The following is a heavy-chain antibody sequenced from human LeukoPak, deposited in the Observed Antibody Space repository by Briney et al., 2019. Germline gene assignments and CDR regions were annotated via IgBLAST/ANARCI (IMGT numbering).Heavy chain of an antibody. V-gene: IGHV4-34*01. D-gene: IGHD6-19*01. J-gene: IGHJ4*02. CDR2: INHSGST. CDR1: GGSFSGYY. Sequence: SETLSLTCAVYGGSFSGYYWSWIRRPPGKGLEWIGEINHSGSTNYNPSLKSRVTISVDTSKNQFSLKLSSVTAADTAVYYCARYSSGWDSSIDYWGQGTLVTVSS. CDR3: ARYSSGWDSSIDY.